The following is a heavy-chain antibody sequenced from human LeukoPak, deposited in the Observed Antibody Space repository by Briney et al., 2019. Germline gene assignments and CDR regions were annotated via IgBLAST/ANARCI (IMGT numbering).Heavy chain of an antibody. D-gene: IGHD2-2*01. J-gene: IGHJ5*02. CDR3: AKVPAAILIPSWYDP. CDR1: GFSFRSYA. Sequence: GGCLRLSCAASGFSFRSYAMSWVRPAPGKGLEWGSAINGSGGSTYYADSVKGRFTISRDNAKNTLYLQMNSLRAEDTAVYYCAKVPAAILIPSWYDPWGQGTLVTVSS. V-gene: IGHV3-23*01. CDR2: INGSGGST.